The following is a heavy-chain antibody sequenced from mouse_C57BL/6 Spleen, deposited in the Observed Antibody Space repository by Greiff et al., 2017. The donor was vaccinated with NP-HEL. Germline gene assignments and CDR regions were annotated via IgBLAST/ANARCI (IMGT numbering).Heavy chain of an antibody. D-gene: IGHD2-4*01. CDR1: GFSLTSYG. V-gene: IGHV2-2*01. CDR3: ARNDAMITPYWYFDV. CDR2: IWSGGST. J-gene: IGHJ1*03. Sequence: VQGVESGPGLVQPSQSLSITCTVSGFSLTSYGVHWVRQSPGKGLEWLGVIWSGGSTDYNAAFISRLSISKDNSKSQVFFKMNSLQADDTAIYYCARNDAMITPYWYFDVWGTGTTVTVSS.